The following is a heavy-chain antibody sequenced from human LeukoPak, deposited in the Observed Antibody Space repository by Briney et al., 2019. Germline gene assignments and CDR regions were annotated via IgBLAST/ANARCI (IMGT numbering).Heavy chain of an antibody. D-gene: IGHD4-23*01. J-gene: IGHJ6*03. CDR2: IYTSGSN. CDR1: GGSISSYY. CDR3: AREVADYGGYYYYHYMDV. Sequence: KPSETLSLTCTVSGGSISSYYWSWIRQPAGKGLEWIGRIYTSGSNNYSPSLKSRVTMSVDTSKDQFSLKLSSVTAADTAMYYCAREVADYGGYYYYHYMDVWGKGTTVTISS. V-gene: IGHV4-4*07.